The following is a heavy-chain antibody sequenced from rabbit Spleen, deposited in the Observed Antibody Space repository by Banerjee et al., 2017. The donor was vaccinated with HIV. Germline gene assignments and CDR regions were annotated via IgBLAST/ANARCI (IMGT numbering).Heavy chain of an antibody. J-gene: IGHJ4*01. CDR3: ARDLADVIGWNFGL. CDR2: MNSKNGEN. Sequence: QEQLVESGGGLVQPEGSLTLTCKASGLDFSSSYYMCWVRQAPGKGLEWIACMNSKNGENVYANWAKGRFTISKTSSTTVTLQMTSLTAADTATYFCARDLADVIGWNFGLWGPGTLVPVS. D-gene: IGHD1-1*01. V-gene: IGHV1S45*01. CDR1: GLDFSSSYY.